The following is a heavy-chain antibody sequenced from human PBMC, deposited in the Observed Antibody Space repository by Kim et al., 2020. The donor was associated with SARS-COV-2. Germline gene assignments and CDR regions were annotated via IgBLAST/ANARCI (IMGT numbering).Heavy chain of an antibody. V-gene: IGHV3-53*01. D-gene: IGHD2-2*01. J-gene: IGHJ6*02. CDR3: AREKGQLRYYYYGMDV. CDR1: GFTVSSNY. Sequence: GGSLRLSCAASGFTVSSNYMSWVRQAPGKGQEWVSVIYSGGSTYYADSVKGRFTISRDNSKNTLYLQMNSLRAEDTAVYYCAREKGQLRYYYYGMDVWGQGTTVTVSS. CDR2: IYSGGST.